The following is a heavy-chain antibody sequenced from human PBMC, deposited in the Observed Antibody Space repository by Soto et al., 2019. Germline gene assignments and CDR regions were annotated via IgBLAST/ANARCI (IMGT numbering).Heavy chain of an antibody. CDR1: GGSISSYY. V-gene: IGHV4-59*01. D-gene: IGHD3-3*01. CDR3: AGDVESPTYYYYMDV. CDR2: IYYSGST. Sequence: SETLSLTCTVSGGSISSYYCSWIRQPPGKGLEWIGYIYYSGSTNYNPSLKSRVTISVDTSKNQFSLKLSSVTAADTAVYYCAGDVESPTYYYYMDVWGKGTTVTVSS. J-gene: IGHJ6*03.